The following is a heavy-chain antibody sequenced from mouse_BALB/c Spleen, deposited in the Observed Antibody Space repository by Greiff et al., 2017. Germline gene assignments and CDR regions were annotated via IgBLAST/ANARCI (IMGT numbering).Heavy chain of an antibody. J-gene: IGHJ3*01. CDR1: GFAFSSYD. Sequence: EVKLEESGGGLVKPGGSLKLSCAASGFAFSSYDMSWVRQTPEKRLEWVAYISSGGGSTYYPDTVKGRFTISRDNAKNTLYLQMSSLKSEDTAMYYCARRDSSGPPFAYWGQGTLVTVSA. V-gene: IGHV5-12-1*01. CDR2: ISSGGGST. D-gene: IGHD3-2*01. CDR3: ARRDSSGPPFAY.